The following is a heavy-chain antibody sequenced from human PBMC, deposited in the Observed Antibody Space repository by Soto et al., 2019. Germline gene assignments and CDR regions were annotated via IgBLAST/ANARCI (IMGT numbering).Heavy chain of an antibody. CDR1: GFTFSSYG. D-gene: IGHD3-22*01. J-gene: IGHJ4*02. CDR2: IWYDGSNK. Sequence: PGGSLRLSCAASGFTFSSYGMHWVRQAPGKGLEWVAVIWYDGSNKYYADSVKGRFTISRDNSKNTLYLQMNSLRAEDTAVYYCARDPRYYLPFDHWGQGTLVTVSS. V-gene: IGHV3-33*01. CDR3: ARDPRYYLPFDH.